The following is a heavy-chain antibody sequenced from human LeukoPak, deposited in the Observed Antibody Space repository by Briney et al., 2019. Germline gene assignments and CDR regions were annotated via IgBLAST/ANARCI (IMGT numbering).Heavy chain of an antibody. Sequence: PGGSLRLSCAASGFTFSSYGMHWVRQAPGKGLEWVAVIWYDGSNKYYADSVKGRFTISRDNSKNTLYLQMNSLRAEDTAVYYCAREITTNGGRYFDYWGQGTLVTVSS. J-gene: IGHJ4*02. CDR1: GFTFSSYG. D-gene: IGHD7-27*01. CDR2: IWYDGSNK. V-gene: IGHV3-33*01. CDR3: AREITTNGGRYFDY.